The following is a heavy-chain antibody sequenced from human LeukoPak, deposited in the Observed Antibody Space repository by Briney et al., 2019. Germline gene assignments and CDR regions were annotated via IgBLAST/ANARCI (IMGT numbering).Heavy chain of an antibody. CDR2: ISGSGGST. J-gene: IGHJ4*02. CDR3: AKDLGRQWLVMQSDY. CDR1: GFTFSSYA. D-gene: IGHD6-19*01. Sequence: GGSLRLSCAASGFTFSSYAMSWVRQAPGKGLEWVSAISGSGGSTYYADSVKGRFNISRDNSKNTLYLKMNSLRAEDTAVYYGAKDLGRQWLVMQSDYWGQGTLVTVSS. V-gene: IGHV3-23*01.